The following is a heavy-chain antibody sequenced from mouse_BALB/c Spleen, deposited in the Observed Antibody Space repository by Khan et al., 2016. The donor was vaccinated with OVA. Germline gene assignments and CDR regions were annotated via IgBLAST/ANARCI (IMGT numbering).Heavy chain of an antibody. CDR3: ARRGLQWDFDY. CDR2: INPSTGYT. D-gene: IGHD1-3*01. V-gene: IGHV1-7*01. J-gene: IGHJ2*01. Sequence: VQLKQSGAELAKPGASVKMSCKASGYTFINYWILWVKQRPGQGLEWIGYINPSTGYTEYNQNFKDKATLTADKSSSTAYMQLSSLTSEDSAVYYCARRGLQWDFDYWGQGTTLTVSS. CDR1: GYTFINYW.